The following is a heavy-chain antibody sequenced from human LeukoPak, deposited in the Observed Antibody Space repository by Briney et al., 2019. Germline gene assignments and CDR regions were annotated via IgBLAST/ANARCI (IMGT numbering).Heavy chain of an antibody. CDR1: GFTFSNYA. J-gene: IGHJ3*02. V-gene: IGHV3-23*01. Sequence: GGSLRLSCAASGFTFSNYAMSWVRQAPGKGLEWVSGISGSGGSTYYADSVKGRFTISRDNSKNTLYLQMNSLRAEDTAVYYCAEGSSSYYSAFNIWGQGTMVTVSS. CDR3: AEGSSSYYSAFNI. D-gene: IGHD6-13*01. CDR2: ISGSGGST.